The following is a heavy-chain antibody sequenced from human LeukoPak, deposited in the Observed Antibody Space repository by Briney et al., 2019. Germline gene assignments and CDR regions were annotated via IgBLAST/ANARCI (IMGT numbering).Heavy chain of an antibody. Sequence: ASVKVSCKASGYTFTGYYMHWVRQAPGQGLEWMGRINPNSGGTNYAQKFQGRVTMTRDTSISTAYMELSRLRSDDTAVYYCARGNYGDSRSTDDAFDIWGQGTMVTVSS. CDR1: GYTFTGYY. CDR2: INPNSGGT. V-gene: IGHV1-2*06. J-gene: IGHJ3*02. CDR3: ARGNYGDSRSTDDAFDI. D-gene: IGHD4-17*01.